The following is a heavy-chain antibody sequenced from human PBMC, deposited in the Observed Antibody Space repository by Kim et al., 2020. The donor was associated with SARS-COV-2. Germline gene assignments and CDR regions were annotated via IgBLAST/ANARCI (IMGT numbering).Heavy chain of an antibody. V-gene: IGHV4-39*01. CDR2: IYYSGST. D-gene: IGHD1-26*01. J-gene: IGHJ4*02. CDR3: ARLGSRATVVCDY. CDR1: GGSISSSSYY. Sequence: SETLSLTCTVSGGSISSSSYYWGWIRQPPGKGLEWIGSIYYSGSTYYNPSLKSRVTISVDTSKNQFSLKLSSVTAADTAVYYCARLGSRATVVCDYWGQGTLVTVSS.